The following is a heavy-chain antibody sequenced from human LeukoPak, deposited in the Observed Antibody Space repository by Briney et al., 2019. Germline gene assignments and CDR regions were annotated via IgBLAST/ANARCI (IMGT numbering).Heavy chain of an antibody. CDR2: IIPILGIA. CDR3: ARDGIYDSSGYHLGY. V-gene: IGHV1-69*04. CDR1: GGTFSSYA. D-gene: IGHD3-22*01. J-gene: IGHJ4*02. Sequence: GASVKVSCKASGGTFSSYAISWVRQAPGQGLEWMGRIIPILGIANYAQKFQGRVTITADKSTSTAYMELSSLRSEDTAVYYCARDGIYDSSGYHLGYWGQGTLVTGSS.